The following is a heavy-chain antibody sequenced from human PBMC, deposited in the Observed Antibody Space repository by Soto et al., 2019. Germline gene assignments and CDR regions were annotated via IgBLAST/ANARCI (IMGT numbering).Heavy chain of an antibody. CDR1: GDTFTAHY. V-gene: IGHV1-2*02. D-gene: IGHD1-1*01. CDR2: INPNSGGT. CDR3: ARDPAQNWNYVDY. Sequence: ASVKVSCTASGDTFTAHYMHWVRQAPGQGLEWMGWINPNSGGTNYAQKFQGRVTMTRDTSISTAYMELSRLRSDDTAVYYCARDPAQNWNYVDYWGQGTLVTVSS. J-gene: IGHJ4*02.